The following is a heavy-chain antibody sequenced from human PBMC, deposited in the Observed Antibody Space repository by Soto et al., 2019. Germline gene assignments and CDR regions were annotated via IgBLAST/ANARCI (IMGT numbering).Heavy chain of an antibody. CDR3: ARQPTGYPNWFDA. V-gene: IGHV4-39*01. Sequence: QVQLQQSGPGLVNPSETLYLTCTVSGGSVTSSTSSWAWVRQPPGKGLHWIGTIFYGHGTYYNPSSDSLVTIYLDTSKIQFSLELTSVTAAYSAFYCCARQPTGYPNWFDAWGRGILVIVSS. D-gene: IGHD3-9*01. J-gene: IGHJ5*02. CDR2: IFYGHGT. CDR1: GGSVTSSTSS.